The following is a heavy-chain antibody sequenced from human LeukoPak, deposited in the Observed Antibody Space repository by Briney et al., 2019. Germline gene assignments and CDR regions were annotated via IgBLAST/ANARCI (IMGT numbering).Heavy chain of an antibody. D-gene: IGHD6-6*01. CDR1: GGSISSYY. CDR3: ARESPYSSSCLDY. V-gene: IGHV4-59*12. CDR2: IYHTGGT. J-gene: IGHJ4*02. Sequence: PSETLSLTCTVSGGSISSYYWSWIRQPPGKGLEWIGYIYHTGGTYYNPSLKSRVTISVDRSKNQFSLKLSSVTAADTAVYYCARESPYSSSCLDYWGQGTLVTVSS.